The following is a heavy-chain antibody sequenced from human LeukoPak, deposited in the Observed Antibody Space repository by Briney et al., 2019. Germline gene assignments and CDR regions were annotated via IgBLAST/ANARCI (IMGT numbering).Heavy chain of an antibody. CDR2: INSDGSST. J-gene: IGHJ4*02. V-gene: IGHV3-74*01. D-gene: IGHD2-15*01. Sequence: SGGSLRLSCAASGFTFSSYWMHWVRQAPGKGPVWVSRINSDGSSTSYADSVKGRFTISRDNAKNSLYLQMNSLRAEDTAVYYCARDSAVVAFDYWGLGTLVTVSS. CDR1: GFTFSSYW. CDR3: ARDSAVVAFDY.